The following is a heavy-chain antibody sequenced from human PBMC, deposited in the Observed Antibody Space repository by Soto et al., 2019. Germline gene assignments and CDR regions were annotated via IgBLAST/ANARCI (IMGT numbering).Heavy chain of an antibody. D-gene: IGHD1-20*01. CDR1: GFTFSSYW. J-gene: IGHJ6*02. CDR2: IESDGSST. V-gene: IGHV3-74*01. CDR3: ARVGISGKXNAMDV. Sequence: GGSLRLSCAASGFTFSSYWMHWVRQAPGKGLVWVSRIESDGSSTNYADSVKGRFTISRDSAKNTLYLQMNSLRVEDTAVYYCARVGISGKXNAMDVWGQGTTVTVSS.